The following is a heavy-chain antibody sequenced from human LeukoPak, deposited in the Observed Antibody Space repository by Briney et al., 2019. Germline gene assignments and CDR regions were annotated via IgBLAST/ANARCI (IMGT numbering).Heavy chain of an antibody. CDR3: AKVPLIYDSSGNYFDY. J-gene: IGHJ4*02. CDR2: ISFNSGSI. V-gene: IGHV3-9*01. D-gene: IGHD3-22*01. Sequence: GGSLRLSCAASGFTFDDYAKHWVRQAPGKGLEWVSGISFNSGSIGYADSVKGRFTISRDNAKKSLYLQMNSLRAEDTALYYCAKVPLIYDSSGNYFDYWGQGTLVTVSS. CDR1: GFTFDDYA.